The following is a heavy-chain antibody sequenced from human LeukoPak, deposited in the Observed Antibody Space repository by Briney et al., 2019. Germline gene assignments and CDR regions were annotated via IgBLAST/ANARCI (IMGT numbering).Heavy chain of an antibody. Sequence: SETLSLTCAVYGGSFNGFYWSWIRQPPGKGLEWIGEINHSRSTNLSPSLSSRVTLSVDTSKNQFSLHVTSVTAADTAVYYCAREEDYDYVWGNYRYSFDYWGQGTLVTVSS. CDR1: GGSFNGFY. D-gene: IGHD3-16*02. V-gene: IGHV4-34*01. CDR3: AREEDYDYVWGNYRYSFDY. CDR2: INHSRST. J-gene: IGHJ4*02.